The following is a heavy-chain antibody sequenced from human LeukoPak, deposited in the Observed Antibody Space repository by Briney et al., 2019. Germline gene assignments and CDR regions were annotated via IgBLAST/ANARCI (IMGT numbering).Heavy chain of an antibody. V-gene: IGHV1-18*01. CDR1: GYTFTSYG. Sequence: GASVKVSCKAYGYTFTSYGISWVRQAPGQGLEWMGWISAYNGNTNYAQKLQGRVTMTTDTSTSTAYMELRSLRSDDTAVYYCARDSRGVATTYYYYYYMDVWGKGTTVTVSS. CDR2: ISAYNGNT. J-gene: IGHJ6*03. D-gene: IGHD5-12*01. CDR3: ARDSRGVATTYYYYYYMDV.